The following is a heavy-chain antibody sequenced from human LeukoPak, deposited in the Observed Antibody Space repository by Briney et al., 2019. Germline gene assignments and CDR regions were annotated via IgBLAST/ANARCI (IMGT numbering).Heavy chain of an antibody. CDR2: IKQDGSDK. D-gene: IGHD2-2*02. J-gene: IGHJ4*02. CDR1: GFTFSTSW. CDR3: ARAIGVTCISTSCYSFDY. V-gene: IGHV3-7*03. Sequence: GGSLRLSCAASGFTFSTSWMTWVRQAPGKGLEWVANIKQDGSDKYYMDSVKGRFTISRDNAKNSLYLQMNSLRAEDTALYYCARAIGVTCISTSCYSFDYWGQGTLVTVSS.